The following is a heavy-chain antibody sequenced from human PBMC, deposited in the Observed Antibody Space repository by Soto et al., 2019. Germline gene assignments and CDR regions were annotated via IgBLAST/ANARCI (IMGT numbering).Heavy chain of an antibody. CDR2: FDPEDGET. J-gene: IGHJ6*03. CDR3: ATFPALLLTADYYYCYMDF. CDR1: GYTLTELS. D-gene: IGHD3-3*01. Sequence: ASVKVSCKVSGYTLTELSMHWVRQAPGKGLEWMGGFDPEDGETIYAQKFQGRVTMTEDTSTDTAYMELSSLRSEDTAVYYRATFPALLLTADYYYCYMDFWGKGTTVPVSS. V-gene: IGHV1-24*01.